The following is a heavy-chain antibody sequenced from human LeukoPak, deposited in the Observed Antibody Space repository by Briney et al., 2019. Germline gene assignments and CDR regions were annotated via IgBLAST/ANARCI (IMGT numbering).Heavy chain of an antibody. V-gene: IGHV1-8*02. CDR1: GYTFTSYY. J-gene: IGHJ4*02. D-gene: IGHD6-13*01. Sequence: ASVKVSCKASGYTFTSYYMHWVRQATGQGLEWMGWMNPNSGNTGYAQKFQGRVTMTRNTSISTAYMELSSLRSEDTAVYYCARGKIKYSSSFSYWGQGTLVTVSS. CDR2: MNPNSGNT. CDR3: ARGKIKYSSSFSY.